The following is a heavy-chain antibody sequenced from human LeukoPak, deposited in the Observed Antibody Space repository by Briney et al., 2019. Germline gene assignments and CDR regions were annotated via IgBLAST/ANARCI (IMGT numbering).Heavy chain of an antibody. Sequence: SQTLSLTCAISGASVSSNTDAWNWIRQSPSRGLEWLGRTYYRSKWYSDYAESVRSRITISPDTSKNQVSLQLNYVTPEDTAVYYCARWLIDWGQGTQVTVSS. CDR3: ARWLID. D-gene: IGHD5-12*01. V-gene: IGHV6-1*01. CDR2: TYYRSKWYS. CDR1: GASVSSNTDA. J-gene: IGHJ4*02.